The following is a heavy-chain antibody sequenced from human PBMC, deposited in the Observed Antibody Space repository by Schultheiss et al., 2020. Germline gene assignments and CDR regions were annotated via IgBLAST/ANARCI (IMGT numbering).Heavy chain of an antibody. D-gene: IGHD6-6*01. Sequence: ASVKVSCKASGYTFTSYAMHWVRQAPGQRLEWMGWINAGNGNTKYSQKFQGRVTITRDTSASTVYMELSSLTSEDTAVYYCARLFQSSSSVPLPPFYYYYYGMDVWGQGNTGTVSS. J-gene: IGHJ6*02. CDR1: GYTFTSYA. CDR2: INAGNGNT. V-gene: IGHV1-3*01. CDR3: ARLFQSSSSVPLPPFYYYYYGMDV.